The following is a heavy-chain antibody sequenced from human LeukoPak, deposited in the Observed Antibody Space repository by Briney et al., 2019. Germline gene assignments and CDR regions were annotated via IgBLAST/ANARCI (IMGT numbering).Heavy chain of an antibody. V-gene: IGHV3-21*01. D-gene: IGHD2-2*01. CDR1: GFNFIDNS. CDR2: ISSSNTYI. Sequence: GGSLRLSCAGSGFNFIDNSMHWVRQAPGKGLEWVSSISSSNTYIYYRDSVKGRFTISRDNAKNSLFLQMSSLRDEDTAVYFCASGGPCSSTNYYYYCYMDVWGKGTTVTVSS. CDR3: ASGGPCSSTNYYYYCYMDV. J-gene: IGHJ6*03.